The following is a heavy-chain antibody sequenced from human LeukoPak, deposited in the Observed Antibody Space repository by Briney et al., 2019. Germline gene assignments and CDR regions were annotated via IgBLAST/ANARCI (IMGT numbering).Heavy chain of an antibody. CDR1: GFTFSSYV. J-gene: IGHJ4*02. Sequence: GGSLRLSCAASGFTFSSYVMSWVRQAPGRGLEWVSAISGSGGSTYYADSVKGRFTISRDNSKNTLYLQMNSLRAEDTAVYYCAKGSLRFGELSYYWGQGTLVTVSS. V-gene: IGHV3-23*01. CDR2: ISGSGGST. D-gene: IGHD3-10*01. CDR3: AKGSLRFGELSYY.